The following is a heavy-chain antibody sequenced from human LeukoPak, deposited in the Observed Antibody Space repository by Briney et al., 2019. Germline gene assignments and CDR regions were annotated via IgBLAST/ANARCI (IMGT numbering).Heavy chain of an antibody. CDR1: GFTFGDYA. D-gene: IGHD4-23*01. J-gene: IGHJ3*02. CDR3: TRDEALSYGGNDHDAFDI. V-gene: IGHV3-49*04. CDR2: IRSKAYGGTA. Sequence: PGRSLRLSYTASGFTFGDYAMSWVRQAPGKGLEWVGFIRSKAYGGTAEYAASVKGRFTISRDDSKSIAYLQMNSLKTEDTAVYYCTRDEALSYGGNDHDAFDIWGQGTMVTVSS.